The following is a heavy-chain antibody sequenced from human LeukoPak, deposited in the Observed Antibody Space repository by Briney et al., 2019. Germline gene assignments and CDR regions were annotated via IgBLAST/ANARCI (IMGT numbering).Heavy chain of an antibody. V-gene: IGHV3-21*04. CDR1: GFTFSSYS. Sequence: GGSLRLSCAASGFTFSSYSMNWVRQAPGKGREWVSSISSRSSYIYYADSVKGRFTISRDNAKNSLYLQTNSLRAEDTAVYYCAREGSSSSFDYWGQGTLVTVSS. D-gene: IGHD6-6*01. J-gene: IGHJ4*02. CDR3: AREGSSSSFDY. CDR2: ISSRSSYI.